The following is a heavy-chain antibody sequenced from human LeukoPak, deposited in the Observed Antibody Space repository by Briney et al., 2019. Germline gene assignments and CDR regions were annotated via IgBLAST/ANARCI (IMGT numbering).Heavy chain of an antibody. Sequence: ASVKVSCKASGYSFTSHYMHWVRHAPGQGLEWMGWISGYNGDTNSAQKLQGRVTMTTDPSTSTAYMELKSLISDDTAVYYCARGYSSGWYTGDFEYWGQGTLVTVSS. V-gene: IGHV1-18*04. J-gene: IGHJ4*02. CDR2: ISGYNGDT. CDR3: ARGYSSGWYTGDFEY. CDR1: GYSFTSHY. D-gene: IGHD6-19*01.